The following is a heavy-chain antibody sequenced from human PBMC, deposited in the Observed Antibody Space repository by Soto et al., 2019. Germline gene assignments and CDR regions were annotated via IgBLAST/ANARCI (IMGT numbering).Heavy chain of an antibody. CDR1: GFTFSSYS. D-gene: IGHD2-2*01. CDR2: ISSSSSYI. CDR3: AGVEQYQLLYYYYGMDV. J-gene: IGHJ6*02. V-gene: IGHV3-21*01. Sequence: GGSLRLSCAASGFTFSSYSMNWVRQAPGKGLEWVSSISSSSSYIYYADSVKGRFTISRDNAKNSLYLQMNSLRAEDTAVYYFAGVEQYQLLYYYYGMDVWGQGTSVTVSS.